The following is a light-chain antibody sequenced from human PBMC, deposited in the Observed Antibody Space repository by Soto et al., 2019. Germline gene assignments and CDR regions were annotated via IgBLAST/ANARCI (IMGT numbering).Light chain of an antibody. J-gene: IGKJ5*01. V-gene: IGKV1-33*01. CDR3: QQYDNFPRAIN. CDR2: DAS. CDR1: QHISNY. Sequence: DSQMTQSPSSLSASVGDRGTIACRASQHISNYLPWYQQEPGEAPNLLFQDASNLETGVPSRFSGSGSGTDFTFTISSLQPEEIATSYCQQYDNFPRAINFGQGTRLEIK.